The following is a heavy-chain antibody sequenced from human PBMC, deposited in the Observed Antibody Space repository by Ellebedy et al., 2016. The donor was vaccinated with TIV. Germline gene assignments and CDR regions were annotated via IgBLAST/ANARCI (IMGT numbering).Heavy chain of an antibody. J-gene: IGHJ4*02. CDR3: AKVFRRLGDGYNWGYDY. D-gene: IGHD5-24*01. V-gene: IGHV3-23*01. Sequence: GESLKISCAASGFTFSNYAMNWVRQAPGKGLKWVSGISGSGGSTYYADSVKGRFTISRDNSKNTLYLKINSLRAEDTAVYYCAKVFRRLGDGYNWGYDYWGQGTLVTVSS. CDR2: ISGSGGST. CDR1: GFTFSNYA.